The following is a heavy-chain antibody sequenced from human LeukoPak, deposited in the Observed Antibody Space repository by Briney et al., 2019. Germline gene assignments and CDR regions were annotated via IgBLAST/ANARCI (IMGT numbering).Heavy chain of an antibody. D-gene: IGHD6-13*01. CDR1: GGSISSGSYY. V-gene: IGHV4-61*02. CDR3: ARLPREIAAAGFDY. J-gene: IGHJ4*02. Sequence: SETLSLTCTVSGGSISSGSYYWSWIRQPAGKGLEWIGRIYTSGSTNYNPSLKSRVTISVDTSKNQFSLKLSSVTAADTAVYYCARLPREIAAAGFDYWGQGTLVTVSS. CDR2: IYTSGST.